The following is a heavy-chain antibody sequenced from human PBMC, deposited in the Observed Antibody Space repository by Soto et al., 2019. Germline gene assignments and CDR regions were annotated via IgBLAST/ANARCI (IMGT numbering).Heavy chain of an antibody. V-gene: IGHV4-31*03. CDR3: ARGISSRWYGSFDY. Sequence: SETLSLTCTVSGGSISSGGYYWTWIRQHPGKGLEWIGYIYYSGSTYYNPSLKSRVTISVDMSKNQFSLKLSSVTAADTAVYYCARGISSRWYGSFDYWGQGILVTVSS. D-gene: IGHD6-13*01. CDR2: IYYSGST. J-gene: IGHJ4*02. CDR1: GGSISSGGYY.